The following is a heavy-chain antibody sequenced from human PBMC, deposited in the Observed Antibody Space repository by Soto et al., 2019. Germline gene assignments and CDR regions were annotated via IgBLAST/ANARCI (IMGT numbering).Heavy chain of an antibody. V-gene: IGHV3-7*01. Sequence: PGGSQRLSCAAPGFTISSYSMRWARQATGKGLEWVANIKQDGSEKYYLDSVKGRFTNSRDNAKSSLYLQMNSLRAEDTAGYYCARDLPLYVFGSGFTMASREAFDMWSQAKLVTFSS. CDR3: ARDLPLYVFGSGFTMASREAFDM. CDR1: GFTISSYS. D-gene: IGHD3-3*01. J-gene: IGHJ3*02. CDR2: IKQDGSEK.